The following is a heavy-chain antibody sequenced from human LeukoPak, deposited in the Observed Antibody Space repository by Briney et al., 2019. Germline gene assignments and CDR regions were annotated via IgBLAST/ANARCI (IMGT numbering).Heavy chain of an antibody. J-gene: IGHJ5*02. V-gene: IGHV3-53*01. CDR3: AREVGATRGLDP. Sequence: GGSLRLSCAASGFTVSSNYMSWVRQAPGKGLEWVSIIYSGGSTYYADSVKGRFTISRDTSKNTLYLQMNSLRAKDTAVYYCAREVGATRGLDPWGQGTLVTVSS. CDR2: IYSGGST. D-gene: IGHD1-26*01. CDR1: GFTVSSNY.